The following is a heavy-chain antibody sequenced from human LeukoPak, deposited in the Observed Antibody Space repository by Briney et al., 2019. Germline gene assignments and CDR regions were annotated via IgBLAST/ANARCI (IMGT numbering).Heavy chain of an antibody. D-gene: IGHD2-21*02. CDR1: GGTFSSYA. CDR2: IIPIFGTA. J-gene: IGHJ4*02. CDR3: AREGSMTAAFDY. Sequence: SVTVSCKASGGTFSSYAISWVRQAPGQGLEWMGGIIPIFGTANYAQKFQGRVTITTDESTSTAYMELSSLRSEDTAVYYCAREGSMTAAFDYGGQGTLVTVSS. V-gene: IGHV1-69*05.